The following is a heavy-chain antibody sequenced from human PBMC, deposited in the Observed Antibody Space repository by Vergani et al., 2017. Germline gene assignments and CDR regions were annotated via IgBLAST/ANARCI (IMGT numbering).Heavy chain of an antibody. CDR2: ISGHGDRT. J-gene: IGHJ4*02. V-gene: IGHV3-23*01. D-gene: IGHD3-10*01. CDR3: TSLSGWGGY. CDR1: GFTFSNSA. Sequence: EVHLLESGGGQVEAGGSLRLSCVASGFTFSNSAMSWVRQTSGKGLEWVSAISGHGDRTYYADSVKGRFTISRDNSKNTVYLQMNSLRPEDTAVYYCTSLSGWGGYWGQGTLVTVSS.